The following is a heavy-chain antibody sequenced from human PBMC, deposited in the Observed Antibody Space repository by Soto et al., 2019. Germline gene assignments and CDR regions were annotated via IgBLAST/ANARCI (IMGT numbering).Heavy chain of an antibody. CDR3: GRYGQGTNYDSSGALDI. CDR1: GGSINNYY. V-gene: IGHV4-59*01. CDR2: IRYSGST. Sequence: QVQLQESGPGLVGPSETLSLTCTVSGGSINNYYWSWIRQPPGKGLEWIGFIRYSGSTNYNPSLKSRVTISVDTSKSQFSLKLSSVTAADTAVYYCGRYGQGTNYDSSGALDIWGQGTMVTVSS. J-gene: IGHJ3*02. D-gene: IGHD3-22*01.